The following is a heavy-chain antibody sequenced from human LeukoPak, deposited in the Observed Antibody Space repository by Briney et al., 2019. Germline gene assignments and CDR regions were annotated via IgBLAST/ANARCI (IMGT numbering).Heavy chain of an antibody. V-gene: IGHV1-3*01. CDR3: ARTNWNGNSNFGY. D-gene: IGHD1-1*01. J-gene: IGHJ4*02. Sequence: KFQGRVTITRDTSASTAYMELSSLRSEDTAVYYCARTNWNGNSNFGYWGQGTLVTVSS.